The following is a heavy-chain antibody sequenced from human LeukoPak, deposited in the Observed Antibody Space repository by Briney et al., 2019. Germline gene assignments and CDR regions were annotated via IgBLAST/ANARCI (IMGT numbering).Heavy chain of an antibody. V-gene: IGHV4-59*01. J-gene: IGHJ4*02. D-gene: IGHD6-13*01. CDR2: IYYSGST. CDR1: GGSISSYY. CDR3: ARGIAAAGNFDY. Sequence: SETLSLTCTVSGGSISSYYWSWIRQPPGKGLEWIGYIYYSGSTNYNPSLKSRVTISVDTSKNQFSLKLSSVTAADTAVYYCARGIAAAGNFDYWGQGTPVTVSS.